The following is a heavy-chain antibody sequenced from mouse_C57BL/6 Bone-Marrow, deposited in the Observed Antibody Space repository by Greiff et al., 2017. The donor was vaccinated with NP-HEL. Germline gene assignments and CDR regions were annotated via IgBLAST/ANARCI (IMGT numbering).Heavy chain of an antibody. J-gene: IGHJ3*01. Sequence: QVQLQQPGAELVKPGASVKLSCKASGYTFTSYWMHWVKQRPGQGLEWIGMIHPNSGSTNYNEKFKSKATLTVDKSYSTAYMQLSSLTSEDSAVYYGARKWYYGSSPLFAYWGQGTLVTVSA. D-gene: IGHD1-1*01. CDR1: GYTFTSYW. V-gene: IGHV1-64*01. CDR3: ARKWYYGSSPLFAY. CDR2: IHPNSGST.